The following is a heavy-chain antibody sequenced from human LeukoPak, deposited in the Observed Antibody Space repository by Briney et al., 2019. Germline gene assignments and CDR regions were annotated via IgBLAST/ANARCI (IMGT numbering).Heavy chain of an antibody. J-gene: IGHJ6*02. D-gene: IGHD5-18*01. CDR2: RT. V-gene: IGHV4-34*01. CDR3: ARDHVDTAMVHFYYYYYYGMDV. Sequence: RTNYNPSLKSRVTISVDTSKNQFSLKLSSVTTADTAVYYCARDHVDTAMVHFYYYYYYGMDVWGQGTTVTVSS.